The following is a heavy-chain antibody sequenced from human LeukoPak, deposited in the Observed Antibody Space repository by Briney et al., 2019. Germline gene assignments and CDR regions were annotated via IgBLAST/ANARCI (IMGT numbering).Heavy chain of an antibody. D-gene: IGHD3-9*01. CDR2: ISYSGTT. Sequence: PSETLSLTCTVSGGSISSDSYYWGWIRQPPGKGLEWIGSISYSGTTYYNPSLKSRVTISVDTSKNQFSLKLSSVTAADTAVYYCARDTRLSDILTAPSGGPDYWGQGTLVTVSS. CDR1: GGSISSDSYY. CDR3: ARDTRLSDILTAPSGGPDY. V-gene: IGHV4-39*07. J-gene: IGHJ4*02.